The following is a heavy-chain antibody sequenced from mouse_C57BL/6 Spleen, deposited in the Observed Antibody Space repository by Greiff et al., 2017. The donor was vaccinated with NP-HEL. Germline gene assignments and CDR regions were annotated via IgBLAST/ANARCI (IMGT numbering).Heavy chain of an antibody. D-gene: IGHD3-3*01. J-gene: IGHJ3*01. Sequence: QVQLQQPGAELVRPGSSVKLSCKASGYTFTSYWMDWVKQRPGQGLEWIGNIYPSDSETPYNHKFKDKATLTVDKSSSTAYMQLRSLTSEDSAVYYCARGGPAWFAYWGQGTLVTVSA. CDR1: GYTFTSYW. V-gene: IGHV1-61*01. CDR3: ARGGPAWFAY. CDR2: IYPSDSET.